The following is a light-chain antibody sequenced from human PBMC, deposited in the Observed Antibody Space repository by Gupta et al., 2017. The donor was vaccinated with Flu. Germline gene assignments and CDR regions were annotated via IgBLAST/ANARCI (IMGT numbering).Light chain of an antibody. J-gene: IGKJ3*01. CDR3: QESHTTLFT. V-gene: IGKV1-39*01. CDR1: QSISTH. Sequence: DIQMTQSPSSLSASVGDRVTITCRASQSISTHLNWYQQKPGKVPKVLMYAASSLQSGVPSRFSGRGSGTDFTLTISSLQPEDFATYYCQESHTTLFTFGPGTRVDIK. CDR2: AAS.